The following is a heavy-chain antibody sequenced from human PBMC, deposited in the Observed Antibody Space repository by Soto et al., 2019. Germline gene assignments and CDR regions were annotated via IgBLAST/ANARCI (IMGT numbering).Heavy chain of an antibody. CDR2: IIPISETT. CDR3: ARSQGSSTSLEIYYYYYYGMDV. CDR1: GGTFSSYA. J-gene: IGHJ6*02. V-gene: IGHV1-69*01. Sequence: QVQLVQSGAEVKKPGSSVKVSCKASGGTFSSYAISWVRQAPGQGLEWMGGIIPISETTNYAQKFQGRVTITADESKSTAYXXXXSLRSEDTAVYYCARSQGSSTSLEIYYYYYYGMDVWGQGTTVTVSS. D-gene: IGHD2-2*01.